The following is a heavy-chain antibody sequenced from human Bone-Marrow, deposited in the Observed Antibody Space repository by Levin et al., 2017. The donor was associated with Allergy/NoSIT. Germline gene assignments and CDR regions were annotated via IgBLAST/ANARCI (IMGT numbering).Heavy chain of an antibody. CDR1: GFTFNDYT. J-gene: IGHJ1*01. V-gene: IGHV3-43*01. Sequence: PSETLSLTCAASGFTFNDYTMHWVRQAPGKGLEWVSLVSWDGGGTYYAASVKGRFTISRDNSKNSLYLQMNSLRTEDTALYYCAQASYYDSSGYPGEYFQHWGQGTLVTVSS. CDR3: AQASYYDSSGYPGEYFQH. CDR2: VSWDGGGT. D-gene: IGHD3-22*01.